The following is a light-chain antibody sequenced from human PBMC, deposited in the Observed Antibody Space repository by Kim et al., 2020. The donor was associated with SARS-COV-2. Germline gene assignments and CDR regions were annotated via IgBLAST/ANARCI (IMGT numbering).Light chain of an antibody. V-gene: IGLV1-44*01. CDR2: SSN. CDR1: SSNIGSNT. CDR3: AAWDDSLNGPDYV. Sequence: QSVLTQPPSASGTPGQRVTISCSGSSSNIGSNTVNWYQQLPGTAPKLLIYSSNQRPSGVPDRFSGSKSGTSASLAISGLQSEDEADYYCAAWDDSLNGPDYVFGTGTKVTVL. J-gene: IGLJ1*01.